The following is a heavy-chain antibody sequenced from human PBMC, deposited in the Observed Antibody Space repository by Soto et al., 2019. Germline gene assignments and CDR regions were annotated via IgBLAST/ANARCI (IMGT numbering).Heavy chain of an antibody. CDR2: LWSAGLT. V-gene: IGHV3-53*01. CDR1: GFTVSSNY. CDR3: ARELPPDI. Sequence: WGSLRLCCAASGFTVSSNYMTWVRQAPGKGLEWVSVLWSAGLTYYADSVKGRFTISRDNSKNTVYLQMNNLRAEDSAVYYCARELPPDIWGRGTLVTVSS. J-gene: IGHJ4*02.